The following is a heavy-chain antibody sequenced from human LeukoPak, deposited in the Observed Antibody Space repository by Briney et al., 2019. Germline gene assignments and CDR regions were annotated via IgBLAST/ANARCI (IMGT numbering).Heavy chain of an antibody. J-gene: IGHJ4*02. CDR3: ARGGGSYYVDY. D-gene: IGHD1-26*01. CDR2: INHSGST. CDR1: GGSFSGYY. V-gene: IGHV4-34*01. Sequence: SETLSLTCAVYGGSFSGYYWSWIRQPPGKGLEWIGEINHSGSTNYNPSLKSRVTISVDTSKNQFSLKLSSVTAADTAVYYCARGGGSYYVDYWGQGTLVTVSS.